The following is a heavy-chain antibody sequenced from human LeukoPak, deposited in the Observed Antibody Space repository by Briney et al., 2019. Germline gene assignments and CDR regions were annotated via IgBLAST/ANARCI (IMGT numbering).Heavy chain of an antibody. D-gene: IGHD4-11*01. CDR3: ARDPPDNYQYNWFDP. J-gene: IGHJ5*02. CDR1: GGTFSSYA. V-gene: IGHV1-69*05. CDR2: IIPIFGTA. Sequence: SVKVSCKASGGTFSSYAISWVRQAPGQGLEWMGGIIPIFGTANYAQKFQGRVTITTDESTSTAYMELSSLRSEDTAVYYCARDPPDNYQYNWFDPWGQGTLVTVSS.